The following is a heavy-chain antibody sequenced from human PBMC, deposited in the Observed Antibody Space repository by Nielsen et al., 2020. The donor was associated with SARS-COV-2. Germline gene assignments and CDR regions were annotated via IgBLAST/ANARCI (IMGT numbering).Heavy chain of an antibody. CDR2: ISWNSGSI. V-gene: IGHV3-9*01. J-gene: IGHJ4*02. CDR1: GFTFDDYA. D-gene: IGHD6-19*01. CDR3: AKDGHSSGWYGAPDY. Sequence: SLKISCAASGFTFDDYAMHWVRQAPGKGLEWVSGISWNSGSIGYADSVKGRFTISSDNAKNSLYLQMNSLRAEDTALYYCAKDGHSSGWYGAPDYWGQGTLVTVSS.